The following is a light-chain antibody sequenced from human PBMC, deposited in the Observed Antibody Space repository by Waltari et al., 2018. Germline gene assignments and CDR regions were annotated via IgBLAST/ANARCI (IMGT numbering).Light chain of an antibody. CDR2: EVN. CDR1: KSNMGTYHS. V-gene: IGLV2-8*01. Sequence: QSALTQPPPASGSPGQPVHISCTATKSNMGTYHSVSCFQQHPGRAPKLLIYEVNKRPSGVPDRFSGSKSDNRASLTVSGLQADDEAVYHCSSYAGSNTLVFGGGTKLTVL. J-gene: IGLJ2*01. CDR3: SSYAGSNTLV.